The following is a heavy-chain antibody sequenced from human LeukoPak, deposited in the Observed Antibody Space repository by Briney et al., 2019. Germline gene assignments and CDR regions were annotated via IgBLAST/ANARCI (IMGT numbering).Heavy chain of an antibody. D-gene: IGHD6-6*01. V-gene: IGHV3-9*01. Sequence: PGGSLRLSYAASGFTFDDYAMHWVRQAPGKGLEGVSGISWNSGSIGYADSVKGRFTISRENAKNSLYLQMDSLRAEDTAVYYCARDYGSSSVPGYSGQGTLVTVSS. CDR2: ISWNSGSI. CDR1: GFTFDDYA. CDR3: ARDYGSSSVPGY. J-gene: IGHJ4*02.